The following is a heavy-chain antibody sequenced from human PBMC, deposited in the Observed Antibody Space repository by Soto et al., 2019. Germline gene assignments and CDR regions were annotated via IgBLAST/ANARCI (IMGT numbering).Heavy chain of an antibody. Sequence: SETLSLTCTVSGGSISSSSYYWGWIRQPPGKGLEWIGSIYYSGATHYNPSLKSRLTISVDSSKNHFSLKLSSVTAADTAVYYCARHGYSGYEGLYDYWGQGTLVTVSS. V-gene: IGHV4-39*01. CDR3: ARHGYSGYEGLYDY. J-gene: IGHJ4*02. CDR1: GGSISSSSYY. CDR2: IYYSGAT. D-gene: IGHD5-12*01.